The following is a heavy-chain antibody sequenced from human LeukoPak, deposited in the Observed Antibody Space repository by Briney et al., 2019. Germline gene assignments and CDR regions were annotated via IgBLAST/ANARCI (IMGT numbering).Heavy chain of an antibody. CDR2: IKEDGSEK. D-gene: IGHD3-10*01. Sequence: GGSLRLSCTGSGFTFSTYWMTWVRQAPGKGLEWVANIKEDGSEKHYVDSVKGRFAISRDNAKNSLYLQMDSLRVEDTAVYYCASGGHVDYCGQGTLVTVSS. CDR1: GFTFSTYW. V-gene: IGHV3-7*01. J-gene: IGHJ4*02. CDR3: ASGGHVDY.